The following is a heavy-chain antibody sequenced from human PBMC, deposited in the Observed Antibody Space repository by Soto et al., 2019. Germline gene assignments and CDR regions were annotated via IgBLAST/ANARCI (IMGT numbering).Heavy chain of an antibody. CDR2: MKPNSGNT. D-gene: IGHD1-26*01. V-gene: IGHV1-8*01. CDR3: ARDTVGAIDS. J-gene: IGHJ4*02. CDR1: GYTFTSYD. Sequence: QVKLVQTGAEVKKPGDSEKVSCKASGYTFTSYDINWVRQATGQGREWMGWMKPNSGNTGYAQKLQGRVTMTTNTSISTAYMELCSRTSEDTAVYYCARDTVGAIDSWGQGTLVTFSS.